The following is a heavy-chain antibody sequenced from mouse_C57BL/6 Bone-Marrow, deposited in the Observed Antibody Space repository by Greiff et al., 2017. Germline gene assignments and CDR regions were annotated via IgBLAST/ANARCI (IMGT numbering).Heavy chain of an antibody. CDR1: GFTFSSYG. V-gene: IGHV5-6*02. CDR2: ISSGGSYT. CDR3: ARRYGSSYWYFDV. D-gene: IGHD1-1*01. J-gene: IGHJ1*03. Sequence: EVKVVESGGDLVKPGGSLKLSCAASGFTFSSYGMSWVRQTPDKRLEWVATISSGGSYTYYPDSVKGRFTISRDNAKNTLYLQMSSLKSEDTAMYYCARRYGSSYWYFDVWGTGTTVTGSS.